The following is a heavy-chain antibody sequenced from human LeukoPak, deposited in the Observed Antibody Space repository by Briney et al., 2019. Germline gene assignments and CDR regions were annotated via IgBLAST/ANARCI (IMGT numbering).Heavy chain of an antibody. CDR3: ARGPYSSSWYLGGYYYYYYMDV. J-gene: IGHJ6*03. Sequence: GASVKVSCKASGYTFTSYGISWVRQAPGQGLEWMGWISAYNGNTNYAQKLQGRVTMTTDTSTSTAYMELRSLRSDDTAVYYCARGPYSSSWYLGGYYYYYYMDVWGKGTTVTVSS. D-gene: IGHD6-13*01. CDR2: ISAYNGNT. V-gene: IGHV1-18*01. CDR1: GYTFTSYG.